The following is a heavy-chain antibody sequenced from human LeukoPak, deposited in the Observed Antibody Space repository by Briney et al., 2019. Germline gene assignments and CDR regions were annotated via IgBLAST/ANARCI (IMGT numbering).Heavy chain of an antibody. D-gene: IGHD4-17*01. CDR3: ARGLDYGDYSGY. Sequence: GGSLRLSCAASGFTFSNYNMNWVRQAPGKGLEWVSYISSSSSTIYYADSVKGRFTISRDNARNSLCLQMNSLRDEDTAVYYCARGLDYGDYSGYWGQGTLVTVSS. CDR1: GFTFSNYN. J-gene: IGHJ4*02. V-gene: IGHV3-48*02. CDR2: ISSSSSTI.